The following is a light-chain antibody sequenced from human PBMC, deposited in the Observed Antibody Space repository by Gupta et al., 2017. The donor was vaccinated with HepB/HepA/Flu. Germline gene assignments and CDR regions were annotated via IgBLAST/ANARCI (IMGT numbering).Light chain of an antibody. V-gene: IGLV1-47*01. CDR1: SSNIGRNY. CDR2: RNN. CDR3: ATWDDNLRNVV. J-gene: IGLJ2*01. Sequence: QSVLTQPPSASGTPGQRVTISCSGSSSNIGRNYVFWYQQLPGAAPKLLIYRNNQRPSGVPDRFSGSKSGTSASLAIGGLRSEDEADYYCATWDDNLRNVVFGGGTKLTVL.